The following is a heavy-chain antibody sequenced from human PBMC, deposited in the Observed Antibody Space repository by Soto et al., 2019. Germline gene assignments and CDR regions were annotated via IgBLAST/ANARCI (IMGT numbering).Heavy chain of an antibody. CDR3: ARDAPHNWCDS. Sequence: EVQLVESGGGLVQPGGSLRLSCEASRGAFGDYWMHWVRQAPGKGLVWVSRINRDANDIIYADSVKGRFTASRDNAKNMGFLQMNSLRVEDTVVYYCARDAPHNWCDSWGQGTLVTVSS. V-gene: IGHV3-74*01. CDR1: RGAFGDYW. J-gene: IGHJ5*01. CDR2: INRDANDI.